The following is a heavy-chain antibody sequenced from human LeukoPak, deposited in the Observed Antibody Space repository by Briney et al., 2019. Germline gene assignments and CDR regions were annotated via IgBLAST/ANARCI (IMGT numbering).Heavy chain of an antibody. D-gene: IGHD2-2*03. Sequence: PSETLSLTCSVSGGSINGYYWSWIRQPAGKGLEWIGRIYSSGSTNYNPSLKSRVTMSVDTSKNQFSLKLSSVTAADTAVYYCARYGSTVFDIWGRGTMVTVSS. CDR3: ARYGSTVFDI. J-gene: IGHJ3*02. V-gene: IGHV4-4*07. CDR1: GGSINGYY. CDR2: IYSSGST.